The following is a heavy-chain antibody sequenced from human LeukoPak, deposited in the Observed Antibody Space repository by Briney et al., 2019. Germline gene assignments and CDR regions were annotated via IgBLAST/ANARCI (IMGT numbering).Heavy chain of an antibody. D-gene: IGHD5-18*01. Sequence: SETLSLTCTVSGDSMGSFYWSWIRQSAGRGLEWIGHIYSSGTTKNNPSYKSRVTMSVDTSKNQFSLKLSSVTAADTAIYYCAREGGYSYGFDSGGQGTLVTVSS. CDR2: IYSSGTT. CDR1: GDSMGSFY. V-gene: IGHV4-4*07. CDR3: AREGGYSYGFDS. J-gene: IGHJ4*02.